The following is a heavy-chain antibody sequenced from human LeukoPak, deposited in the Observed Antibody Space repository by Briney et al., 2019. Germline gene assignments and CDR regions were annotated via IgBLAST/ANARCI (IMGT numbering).Heavy chain of an antibody. Sequence: GGSLRLSCSASGFTFSSYSMNWVRQAPGKGLEWVSSISSSSSYIYYADSVKGRFTISRDNAKNSLYLQMNSLRAEDTAVYYCARGDTAMDFDYWGQGTLVTVSS. CDR1: GFTFSSYS. V-gene: IGHV3-21*01. CDR2: ISSSSSYI. D-gene: IGHD5-18*01. J-gene: IGHJ4*02. CDR3: ARGDTAMDFDY.